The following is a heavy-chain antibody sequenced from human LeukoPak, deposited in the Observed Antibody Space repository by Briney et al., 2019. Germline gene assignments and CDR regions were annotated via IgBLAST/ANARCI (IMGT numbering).Heavy chain of an antibody. J-gene: IGHJ6*03. CDR2: ISHSGST. CDR3: ARTIRFLEYMDV. Sequence: SETLSLTCTVSGYSISSGYNWGWIRQPPGKGLEWIGTISHSGSTYYNPSLKSRVSISVDTSKNQFSLKLSSVTAADTAVYYCARTIRFLEYMDVWGKGTTVTVSS. CDR1: GYSISSGYN. D-gene: IGHD3-3*01. V-gene: IGHV4-38-2*02.